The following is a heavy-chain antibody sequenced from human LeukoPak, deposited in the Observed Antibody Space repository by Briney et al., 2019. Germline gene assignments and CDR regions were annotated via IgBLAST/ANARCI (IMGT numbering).Heavy chain of an antibody. Sequence: ESGPALVKPTQTLTLTCTFSGFSLSTSGMCVSWIGQPPGKALEWLSRIYWDDDKSYSTYLKTRLTISKDTSKNQVVLTMTNMDPVDTATYYCARTHKTGDRTLYYFDYWGQGTLVTVSS. CDR3: ARTHKTGDRTLYYFDY. D-gene: IGHD7-27*01. J-gene: IGHJ4*02. CDR2: IYWDDDK. V-gene: IGHV2-70*11. CDR1: GFSLSTSGMC.